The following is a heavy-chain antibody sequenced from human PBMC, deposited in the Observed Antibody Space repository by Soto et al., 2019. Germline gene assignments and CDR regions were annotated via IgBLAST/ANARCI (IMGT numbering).Heavy chain of an antibody. CDR2: IIPILGIA. V-gene: IGHV1-69*08. Sequence: QVQLVQSGAEVKKPGSSVKVSCKASGGTFSSYTISWVRQAPGQGLEWMGRIIPILGIANYAQKFQGRVTITADKSTSKAYMELSSLRSEDTAVYYCAREKGIAVAGTWGGYYGMDVWGQGTTVTVSS. J-gene: IGHJ6*02. CDR1: GGTFSSYT. D-gene: IGHD6-19*01. CDR3: AREKGIAVAGTWGGYYGMDV.